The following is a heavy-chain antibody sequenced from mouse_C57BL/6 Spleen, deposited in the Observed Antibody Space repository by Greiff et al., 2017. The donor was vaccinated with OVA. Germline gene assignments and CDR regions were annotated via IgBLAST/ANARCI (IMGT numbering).Heavy chain of an antibody. D-gene: IGHD2-1*01. J-gene: IGHJ4*01. CDR3: ARFGGNYDARDY. CDR2: IDPSDSST. CDR1: GYTFTSYW. V-gene: IGHV1-50*01. Sequence: QVQLQQPGAELVKPGASVKLSCKASGYTFTSYWMQWVKPRPGQGLEWIGEIDPSDSSTNYNPKFKGKATLTVETSSSTAYTQLSSLTSDDSAVYYCARFGGNYDARDYWGQGTSVTVSS.